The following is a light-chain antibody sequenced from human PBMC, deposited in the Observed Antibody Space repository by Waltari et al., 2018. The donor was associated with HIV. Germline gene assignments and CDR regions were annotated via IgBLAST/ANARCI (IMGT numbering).Light chain of an antibody. CDR2: GNN. V-gene: IGLV1-40*01. J-gene: IGLJ3*02. Sequence: QSVLTQPPSVSGAPGQKVTISCTGSTSNIGADYDVHWYQQLPGRAPKVLIDGNNKRPSGIPDRFSCSKSGTSASLAITGLQSDDEADYYCHSYDSGLGALFGGGTKVTVL. CDR1: TSNIGADYD. CDR3: HSYDSGLGAL.